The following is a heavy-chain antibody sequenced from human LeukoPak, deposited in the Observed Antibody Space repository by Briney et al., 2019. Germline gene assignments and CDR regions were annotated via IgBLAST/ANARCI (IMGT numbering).Heavy chain of an antibody. D-gene: IGHD2-15*01. CDR3: ARDLWGVSGVAAGKDV. Sequence: PGKSLRLSCVASGFVFSDHVIHWVRQAPGQGLEWMSMISYDGSGKHYADSVRGRLAISRDNSKNTVYLQMDSLRGEDTAIYYCARDLWGVSGVAAGKDVWGQGTTVTVSS. CDR1: GFVFSDHV. J-gene: IGHJ6*02. CDR2: ISYDGSGK. V-gene: IGHV3-30*09.